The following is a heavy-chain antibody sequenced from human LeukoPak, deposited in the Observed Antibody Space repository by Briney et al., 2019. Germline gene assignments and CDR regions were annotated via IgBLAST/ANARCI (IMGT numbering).Heavy chain of an antibody. CDR2: INPNSGGT. Sequence: GASVKVSRKASGYTFTGYYMHWVRQAPGQGLEWMGCINPNSGGTKYAQKFQGGVTLTRDTSISTAYMELSRLGSDDTAVYYCARGETVYGGAIVYWGQGTLVTVSS. J-gene: IGHJ4*02. V-gene: IGHV1-2*02. D-gene: IGHD3-16*02. CDR1: GYTFTGYY. CDR3: ARGETVYGGAIVY.